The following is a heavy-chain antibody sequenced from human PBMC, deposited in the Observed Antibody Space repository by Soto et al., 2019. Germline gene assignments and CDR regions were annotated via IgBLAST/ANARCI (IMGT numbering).Heavy chain of an antibody. CDR2: IYPGDSDT. D-gene: IGHD6-19*01. Sequence: GESLKISCKGSGYTFTSYWIGWVRQMPGKGLEWMGIIYPGDSDTRYSPSLQGQVTISADKSISTAYLQWSSLKASDTAMYYCARHVGYSSGGGWFDPWGQGTLVTVS. V-gene: IGHV5-51*01. J-gene: IGHJ5*02. CDR3: ARHVGYSSGGGWFDP. CDR1: GYTFTSYW.